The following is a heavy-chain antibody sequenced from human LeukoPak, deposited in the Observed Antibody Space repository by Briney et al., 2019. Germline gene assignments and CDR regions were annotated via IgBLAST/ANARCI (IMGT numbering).Heavy chain of an antibody. CDR1: GGSISSYY. CDR2: IYTSGST. V-gene: IGHV4-4*07. Sequence: PSETLSLTCTVSGGSISSYYWSWIRQPAGKGLEWIGRIYTSGSTNYNPSLKSRVTMSVDTSKNQFSLKLSSVTAADTAVYYCARDSSGFHRTSTVTTQARYYYYYMDVWGRGTTVTVSS. D-gene: IGHD4-11*01. CDR3: ARDSSGFHRTSTVTTQARYYYYYMDV. J-gene: IGHJ6*03.